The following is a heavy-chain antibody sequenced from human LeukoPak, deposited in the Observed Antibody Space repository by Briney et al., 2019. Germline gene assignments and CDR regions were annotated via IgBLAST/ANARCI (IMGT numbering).Heavy chain of an antibody. Sequence: SETLSLTCTVSGGSISSSSYYWGWIRQPPGKGLEWIGSIYYSGSTYYNPSLKSRVTISVDTSKNQFSLKLSSVTAADTAVYYCAREVDSSGYGDGFFDYWGQGTLVTVSS. CDR2: IYYSGST. D-gene: IGHD3-22*01. V-gene: IGHV4-39*07. CDR1: GGSISSSSYY. CDR3: AREVDSSGYGDGFFDY. J-gene: IGHJ4*02.